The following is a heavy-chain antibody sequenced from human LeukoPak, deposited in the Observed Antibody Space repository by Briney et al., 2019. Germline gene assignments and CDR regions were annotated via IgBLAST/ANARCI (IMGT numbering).Heavy chain of an antibody. Sequence: ASVKVSCKASGYTFTSYGISWVRQAPGQGLEWMGWISAYNGNTNYAQKLQGRVTTTTDTSTSTAYMELRSLRSDDTAVYYCARAKRGYSGYDFTEVIDYWGQGTLVTVSS. CDR2: ISAYNGNT. J-gene: IGHJ4*02. D-gene: IGHD5-12*01. V-gene: IGHV1-18*04. CDR3: ARAKRGYSGYDFTEVIDY. CDR1: GYTFTSYG.